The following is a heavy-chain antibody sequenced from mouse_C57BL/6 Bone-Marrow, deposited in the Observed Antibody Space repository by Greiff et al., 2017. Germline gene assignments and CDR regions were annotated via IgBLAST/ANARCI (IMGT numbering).Heavy chain of an antibody. Sequence: EVQLQQSGAELVRPGASVKLSCTASGFNIKDDYMHWVKQRPEQGLEWIGWIDPENGDPEYASKFQGKATITADTSSNTAYLQLSSLTSEDTAVYYCTFLYYGSSFDVWGTGTTVTVSA. V-gene: IGHV14-4*01. CDR2: IDPENGDP. D-gene: IGHD1-1*01. CDR3: TFLYYGSSFDV. CDR1: GFNIKDDY. J-gene: IGHJ1*03.